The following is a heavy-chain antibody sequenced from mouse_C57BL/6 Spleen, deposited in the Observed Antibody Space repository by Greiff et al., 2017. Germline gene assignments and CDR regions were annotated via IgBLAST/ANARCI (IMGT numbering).Heavy chain of an antibody. CDR2: IGSGGSYT. J-gene: IGHJ2*01. Sequence: EVQGVESGGDLVKPGGSLKLSCAASGFTFISYGMSWVRQTPAKRLEWVATIGSGGSYTDYPDSVKGRFTLARDNAKNTLYLQMSSLKSEDTAMYYCARHEANGDESYFDDWGQGTTLTVSS. V-gene: IGHV5-6*01. CDR1: GFTFISYG. D-gene: IGHD4-1*01. CDR3: ARHEANGDESYFDD.